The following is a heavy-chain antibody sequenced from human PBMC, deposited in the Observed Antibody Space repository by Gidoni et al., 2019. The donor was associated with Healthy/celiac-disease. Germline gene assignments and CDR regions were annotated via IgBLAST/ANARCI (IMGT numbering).Heavy chain of an antibody. CDR3: ARGNPFNMVRGVIQQALGAFDI. Sequence: QVQLQESGPGLVKPSETLSLTCAVSGYSISSGYYWGWTRQPPGKGLEWIGSIYHSGSTYYNPSLKSRVTISVDTSKNQFSLKLSSVTAADTAVYYCARGNPFNMVRGVIQQALGAFDIWGQGTMVTVSS. J-gene: IGHJ3*02. CDR2: IYHSGST. D-gene: IGHD3-10*01. V-gene: IGHV4-38-2*01. CDR1: GYSISSGYY.